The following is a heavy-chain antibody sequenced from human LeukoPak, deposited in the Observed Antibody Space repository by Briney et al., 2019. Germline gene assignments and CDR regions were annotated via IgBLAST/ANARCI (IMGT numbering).Heavy chain of an antibody. V-gene: IGHV4-34*01. J-gene: IGHJ1*01. CDR3: ARVRYSYGLKPEGASKYFQH. Sequence: NSSEXLSLTXXVYGGSFSGYYWSWIRQPPGKGLXXXXXXXXSGSTNYNPSLKSRVTISVDTSKNQFSLKLSSVTAADTAVYYCARVRYSYGLKPEGASKYFQHWGQGTLVTVSS. CDR1: GGSFSGYY. CDR2: XXXSGST. D-gene: IGHD5-18*01.